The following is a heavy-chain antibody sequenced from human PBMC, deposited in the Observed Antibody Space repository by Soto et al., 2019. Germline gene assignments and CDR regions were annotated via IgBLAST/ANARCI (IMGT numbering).Heavy chain of an antibody. CDR3: AKSAPMDAGAKYYYDF. CDR1: RGTFSTFG. D-gene: IGHD2-2*01. Sequence: GASVKVSCKASRGTFSTFGIRWVRQAPGQGLEWMGGIIPFFGTARYSQKFEDRITITADESTNPVYMDLRSLTSEDTAIYYCAKSAPMDAGAKYYYDFWGQGALVTVSS. V-gene: IGHV1-69*13. J-gene: IGHJ4*02. CDR2: IIPFFGTA.